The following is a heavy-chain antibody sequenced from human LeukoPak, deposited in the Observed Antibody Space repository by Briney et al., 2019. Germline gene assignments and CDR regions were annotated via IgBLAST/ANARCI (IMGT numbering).Heavy chain of an antibody. CDR1: GGSISSYY. CDR3: ARFSTSIAARPGFDP. V-gene: IGHV4-59*01. Sequence: SETLSLTCTVSGGSISSYYWSWIRQPPGKGLEWIGYIYYSGSTNYNPSLKSRVTISVDTSKNQFSLKLSSVTAADTAVYYCARFSTSIAARPGFDPWGQGTLVTVSS. J-gene: IGHJ5*02. CDR2: IYYSGST. D-gene: IGHD6-6*01.